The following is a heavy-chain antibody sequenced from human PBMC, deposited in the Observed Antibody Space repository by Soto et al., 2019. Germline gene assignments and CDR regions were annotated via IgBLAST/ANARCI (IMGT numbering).Heavy chain of an antibody. CDR3: ARMYSSGSGWFHP. Sequence: SETLSLTCFVSGYSITAGGYYWSWIRHHPGKGLEWIGSFYSSGSIIYNPSLRSRVSISGDTSGNQFSMSLTSVTAADTARYYCARMYSSGSGWFHPWGQGTLVIVS. V-gene: IGHV4-31*03. D-gene: IGHD6-19*01. J-gene: IGHJ5*02. CDR1: GYSITAGGYY. CDR2: FYSSGSI.